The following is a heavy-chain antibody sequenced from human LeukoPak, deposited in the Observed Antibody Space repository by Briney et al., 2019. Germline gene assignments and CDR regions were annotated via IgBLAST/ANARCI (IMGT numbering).Heavy chain of an antibody. J-gene: IGHJ4*02. Sequence: SETLSLTCTVSGGSISSSSYYWGWIRQPPGKGLEWIGNIYYSGSTYYNPSLKSRVTISVDTSKNQFSLKLSSVTAADTAVYYCARASSSWYLEPLVPYGYYFDYWGQGTLVTVSS. CDR3: ARASSSWYLEPLVPYGYYFDY. V-gene: IGHV4-39*07. D-gene: IGHD6-13*01. CDR1: GGSISSSSYY. CDR2: IYYSGST.